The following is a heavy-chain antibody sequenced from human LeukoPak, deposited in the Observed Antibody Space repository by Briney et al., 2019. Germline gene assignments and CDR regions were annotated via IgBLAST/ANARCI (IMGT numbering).Heavy chain of an antibody. CDR3: AKFWRGAHYYGSGSYYFEGGFDY. CDR1: GFSFSSYG. J-gene: IGHJ4*02. V-gene: IGHV3-30*18. D-gene: IGHD3-10*01. Sequence: GGSLRLSGAASGFSFSSYGMHWVRQAPGKGLEWVAVISYDGSKIYYADSVKGRFTISRDNSKNTLNLQMNSLRAEDTAVYYCAKFWRGAHYYGSGSYYFEGGFDYWGRGTLVTVSS. CDR2: ISYDGSKI.